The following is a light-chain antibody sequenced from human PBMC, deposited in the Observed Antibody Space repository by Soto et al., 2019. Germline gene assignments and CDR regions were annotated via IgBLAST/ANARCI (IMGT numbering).Light chain of an antibody. CDR1: QSVTSSY. V-gene: IGKV3-20*01. J-gene: IGKJ1*01. Sequence: ETVLTQSPGTLSLSPGERATLSCRASQSVTSSYLAWYQQKPGQAPRLLICGASSRATGIPDRFSGSGSGTDFTLTISRLEPEDFAVYYCQHYGTSLSWTFGQGTKVEIK. CDR2: GAS. CDR3: QHYGTSLSWT.